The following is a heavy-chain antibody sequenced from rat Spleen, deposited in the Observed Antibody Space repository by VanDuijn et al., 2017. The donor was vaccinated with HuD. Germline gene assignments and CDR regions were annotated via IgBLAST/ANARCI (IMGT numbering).Heavy chain of an antibody. CDR2: ISTTGSDT. D-gene: IGHD5-1*01. CDR3: ARTGGDY. J-gene: IGHJ2*01. CDR1: GFTFSDYN. Sequence: EVQLVESGGGLVQPGRSLKLSCAASGFTFSDYNMAWVRQAPKKGLEWIACISTTGSDTYYLDSVKGRFTISRDNAKSTLYLQMDSLRSEDTATYYCARTGGDYWGQGVMVTVSS. V-gene: IGHV5S23*01.